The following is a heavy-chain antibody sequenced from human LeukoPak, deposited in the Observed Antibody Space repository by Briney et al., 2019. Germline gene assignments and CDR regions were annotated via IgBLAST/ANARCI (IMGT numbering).Heavy chain of an antibody. D-gene: IGHD3-3*01. CDR1: GFTFSSYA. J-gene: IGHJ6*03. CDR3: AKDRDSVWDFWSGYYTAPGYYMDV. V-gene: IGHV3-23*01. CDR2: ISGSGGST. Sequence: GGSLRLSCAASGFTFSSYAMSWVRQAPGKGLEWVSAISGSGGSTYYADSVKGRFTISRDNSKNTLYLQMNSLRAEDTAVYYCAKDRDSVWDFWSGYYTAPGYYMDVWGKGTTVTVSS.